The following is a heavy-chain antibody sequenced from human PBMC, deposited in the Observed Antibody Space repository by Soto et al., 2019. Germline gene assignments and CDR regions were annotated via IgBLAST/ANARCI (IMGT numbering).Heavy chain of an antibody. J-gene: IGHJ4*02. CDR3: ERRGDDFEF. V-gene: IGHV3-7*01. CDR2: VKEDGSET. D-gene: IGHD4-17*01. Sequence: PGGSLRLSCRASGFTFNSFWMSWVRQAPGKGLEWVANVKEDGSETYYVDSVKGRFTISRDNAKNSLYLQMHSLRAEDTAVYYCERRGDDFEFWGQGTLVTVSS. CDR1: GFTFNSFW.